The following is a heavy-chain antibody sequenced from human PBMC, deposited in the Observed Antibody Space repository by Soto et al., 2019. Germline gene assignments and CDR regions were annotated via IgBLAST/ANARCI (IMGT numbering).Heavy chain of an antibody. CDR2: ISSNGGST. CDR1: GFTFSIYA. V-gene: IGHV3-64*01. D-gene: IGHD6-19*01. Sequence: EVQLVESGGDLVQPGGSLRLSCAASGFTFSIYAMQRVRQAPGKGLEYISFISSNGGSTFYANSVKGRFTISRDNSKNTLYLQMDSLRPEDMGVYFCARGIPVAGLDFWGQGTLVTVSS. CDR3: ARGIPVAGLDF. J-gene: IGHJ4*02.